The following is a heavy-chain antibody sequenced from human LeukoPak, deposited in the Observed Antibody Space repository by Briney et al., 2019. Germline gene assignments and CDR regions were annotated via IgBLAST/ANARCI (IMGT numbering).Heavy chain of an antibody. D-gene: IGHD5-12*01. CDR3: AKNIYSGTYYFDY. V-gene: IGHV3-23*01. J-gene: IGHJ4*02. CDR2: ISGSGGTT. Sequence: AGGSLRLSCAASRFILSSYATSWVRQAPGKGLEWVSAISGSGGTTYYAASVKGRLTISRDNSKNTLYLQMNSLRAEDTAVYFCAKNIYSGTYYFDYWGLGTLVTVSS. CDR1: RFILSSYA.